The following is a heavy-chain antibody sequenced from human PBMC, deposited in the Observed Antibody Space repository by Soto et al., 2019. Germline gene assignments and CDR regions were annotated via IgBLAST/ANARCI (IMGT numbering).Heavy chain of an antibody. D-gene: IGHD3-10*01. CDR1: GYTFTSSY. V-gene: IGHV1-46*03. CDR3: ARSLMEGDY. J-gene: IGHJ4*02. Sequence: QVQLIQSGAEVKKPGASVKVSCKASGYTFTSSYIHWVRQAPGQGLEWMAIINPNGGSTNYAQKFQGRVTMTRDTSTSTVYMELSSLTSEDTAMYYCARSLMEGDYWGQGTLVTVSS. CDR2: INPNGGST.